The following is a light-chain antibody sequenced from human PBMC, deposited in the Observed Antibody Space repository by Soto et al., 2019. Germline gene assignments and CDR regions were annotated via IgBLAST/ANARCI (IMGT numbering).Light chain of an antibody. CDR1: SSNIGTGYD. Sequence: QPALTQPPSGSAAQGQRGSISCTGSSSNIGTGYDVHWYQQLPGTAPKLLIYSNVNRPSGVPDRFSGSKSGASASLSITELQAEDEADYYCQSYDSSLSSYVFGTGTKVTVL. CDR3: QSYDSSLSSYV. V-gene: IGLV1-40*01. CDR2: SNV. J-gene: IGLJ1*01.